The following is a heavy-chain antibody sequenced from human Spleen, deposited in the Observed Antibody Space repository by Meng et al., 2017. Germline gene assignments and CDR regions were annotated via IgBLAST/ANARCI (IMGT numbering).Heavy chain of an antibody. D-gene: IGHD5-24*01. CDR1: GYTFTNHG. CDR3: ARVQGLLQSYFDY. J-gene: IGHJ4*02. Sequence: LRQSGAEDKKPRSSVMDSGQASGYTFTNHGISWLTPAPGQGLEWVPWISAYNDNTNNAQKVQSRFTMTTDTSTTTAYMELRSLRSVDTAVNYYARVQGLLQSYFDYWGQGTLVTASS. V-gene: IGHV1-18*01. CDR2: ISAYNDNT.